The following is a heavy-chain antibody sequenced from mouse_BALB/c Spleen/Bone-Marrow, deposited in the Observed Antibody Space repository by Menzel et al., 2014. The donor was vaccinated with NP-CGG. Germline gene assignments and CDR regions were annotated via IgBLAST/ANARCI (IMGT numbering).Heavy chain of an antibody. CDR1: GFDFSRYW. V-gene: IGHV4-1*02. Sequence: EVKLVESGGGLVQPGGSLKPSCAASGFDFSRYWMSWVRQAPGKGLEWIGEINPDSSTISYTPSLKDKFIISRDNAKNTLYPQMSKVRSKDTALYYCARPRGNYAMDYWGQGTSVTVSS. CDR3: ARPRGNYAMDY. J-gene: IGHJ4*01. CDR2: INPDSSTI.